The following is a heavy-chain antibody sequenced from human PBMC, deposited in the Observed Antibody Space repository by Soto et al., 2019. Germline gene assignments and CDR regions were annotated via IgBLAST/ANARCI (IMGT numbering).Heavy chain of an antibody. Sequence: GESLKISCKASDTTHWIGWVRQKPGKGLEWMGIIYPGDSDTKYSPSFQGQVTISVDKSISTAYLHWSSLKASDTATYYCARLVNYYFGMDVWGLGTTVTVS. CDR1: DTTHW. J-gene: IGHJ6*02. CDR2: IYPGDSDT. V-gene: IGHV5-51*01. CDR3: ARLVNYYFGMDV.